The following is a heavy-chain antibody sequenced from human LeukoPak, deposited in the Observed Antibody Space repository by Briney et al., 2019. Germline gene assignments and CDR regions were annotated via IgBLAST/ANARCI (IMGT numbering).Heavy chain of an antibody. D-gene: IGHD6-13*01. CDR2: ISGSGGST. Sequence: GGSLRLSCAASEFSVGSNYMTWVRQAPGKGLEWVSAISGSGGSTYYADSVKGRFTISRDNSKNTLYLQMNSLRAEDTAVYYCAKLPYSSNRLNWFDPWGQGTLVTVSS. J-gene: IGHJ5*02. CDR1: EFSVGSNY. CDR3: AKLPYSSNRLNWFDP. V-gene: IGHV3-23*01.